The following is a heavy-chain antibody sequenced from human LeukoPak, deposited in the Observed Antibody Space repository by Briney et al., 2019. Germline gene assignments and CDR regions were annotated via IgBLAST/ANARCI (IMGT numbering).Heavy chain of an antibody. Sequence: GGSLRLSCAASGFTFSSYAMSWVRQAPEKGLEWVSTIWYDGSQTYSADSAKGRCTLSRDNSKNTGYIHMNSVRAENTAVYFCATDQRGFSYGYCGFDYWGQGALVTVSS. V-gene: IGHV3-33*08. CDR2: IWYDGSQT. J-gene: IGHJ4*02. D-gene: IGHD5-18*01. CDR3: ATDQRGFSYGYCGFDY. CDR1: GFTFSSYA.